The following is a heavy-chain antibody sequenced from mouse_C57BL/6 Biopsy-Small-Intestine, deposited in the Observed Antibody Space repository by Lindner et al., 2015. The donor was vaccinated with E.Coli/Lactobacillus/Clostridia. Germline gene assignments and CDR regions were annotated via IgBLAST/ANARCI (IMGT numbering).Heavy chain of an antibody. J-gene: IGHJ1*01. D-gene: IGHD1-1*02. CDR1: GDTLSTYT. CDR3: AGTWVAGSPDV. Sequence: SVKVSCKASGDTLSTYTFNWVRQAPGQGLEWMGTITPILDISNFAQRFQGRLTITADKVTSTVYMELSSLRFDDTAVYYCAGTWVAGSPDVWGQGTTVTVSS. V-gene: IGHV1-74*01. CDR2: ITPILDIS.